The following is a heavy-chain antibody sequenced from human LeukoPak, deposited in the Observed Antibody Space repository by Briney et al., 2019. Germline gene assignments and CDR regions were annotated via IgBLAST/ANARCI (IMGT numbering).Heavy chain of an antibody. CDR1: GFTFSSYG. J-gene: IGHJ4*02. Sequence: PGGSLRLSCAASGFTFSSYGMHWVRQAPGKGLEWVAVIWYDGSNKYHADSVKGRFTISRDNSKNTLYLQMNSLRAEDTAVYYCARDPLAGLSTPNFDYWGQGTLVTVSS. CDR3: ARDPLAGLSTPNFDY. CDR2: IWYDGSNK. D-gene: IGHD3/OR15-3a*01. V-gene: IGHV3-33*01.